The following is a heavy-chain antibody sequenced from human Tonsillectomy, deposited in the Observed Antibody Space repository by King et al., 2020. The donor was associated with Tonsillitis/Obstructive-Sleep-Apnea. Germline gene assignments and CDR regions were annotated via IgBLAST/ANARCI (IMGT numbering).Heavy chain of an antibody. V-gene: IGHV3-21*01. D-gene: IGHD2-15*01. Sequence: VQLVESGGGLVKPGGSLRLSCAASGFTFSSYSMNWVRQAPGTGLEWVSSISSSSSYIYYADSVKGRFTISRDNAKNSLYLQMNSLRAEDTAVYYCARDSRVVAATRNDYWGQGTLVTVSS. CDR2: ISSSSSYI. J-gene: IGHJ4*02. CDR3: ARDSRVVAATRNDY. CDR1: GFTFSSYS.